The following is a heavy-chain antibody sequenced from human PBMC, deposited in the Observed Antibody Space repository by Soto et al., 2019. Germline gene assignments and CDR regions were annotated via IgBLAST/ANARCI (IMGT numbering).Heavy chain of an antibody. CDR2: ISGRGGST. Sequence: EVPLLESGGGLVQPGGSLRLSCAASGFTFSSYAMSWVRQAPGKGLEWVSSISGRGGSTYYTDSVKGRFTISRDNSKNTLYLQINSLITEDTAVYYCAKGKYGSGPYDNYFDYWGQGTLVPVSS. CDR1: GFTFSSYA. D-gene: IGHD3-10*01. V-gene: IGHV3-23*01. CDR3: AKGKYGSGPYDNYFDY. J-gene: IGHJ4*02.